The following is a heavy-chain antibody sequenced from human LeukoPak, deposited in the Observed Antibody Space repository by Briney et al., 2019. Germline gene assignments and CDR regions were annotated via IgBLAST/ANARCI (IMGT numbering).Heavy chain of an antibody. Sequence: GGSLRLSCAASGFTFSSYWMSWVCQAPGKGLEWVANIKQDGSEKYYVDSVKGRFTISRDNAENSLYLQMNSLRAEDTAVYYCARVSGTYYYDSSGYYYYYYYMDVWGKGTTVTVSS. CDR3: ARVSGTYYYDSSGYYYYYYYMDV. J-gene: IGHJ6*03. CDR1: GFTFSSYW. D-gene: IGHD3-22*01. V-gene: IGHV3-7*01. CDR2: IKQDGSEK.